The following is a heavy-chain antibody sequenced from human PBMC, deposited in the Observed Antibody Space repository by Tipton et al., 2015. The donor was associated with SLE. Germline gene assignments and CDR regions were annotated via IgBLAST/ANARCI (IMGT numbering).Heavy chain of an antibody. V-gene: IGHV4-34*01. CDR3: ARRRREGGSVWPYDYWGWYYDY. Sequence: LRLSCAVYSGSFSGYYWSWIRQSPDKGLEWIGEINDSGSSNYNASLESRVTISVDRSVNQFSLKLASVTAADTAVYFCARRRREGGSVWPYDYWGWYYDYWGHGVLVTVSS. J-gene: IGHJ4*01. CDR1: SGSFSGYY. D-gene: IGHD6-19*01. CDR2: INDSGSS.